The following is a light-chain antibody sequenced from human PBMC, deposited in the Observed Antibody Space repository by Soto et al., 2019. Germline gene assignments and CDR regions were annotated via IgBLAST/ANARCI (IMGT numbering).Light chain of an antibody. J-gene: IGKJ5*01. CDR1: QSVSSN. Sequence: EIVMTQSPDTLSVSPGERATLSCRASQSVSSNLSWYHQKPGQAPRLLIFGASTWATGIPARFSGSGSGTEFTLTISSLQSEDFSVYYCQQYNNWPAITFGQGTRLEIK. CDR2: GAS. CDR3: QQYNNWPAIT. V-gene: IGKV3D-15*01.